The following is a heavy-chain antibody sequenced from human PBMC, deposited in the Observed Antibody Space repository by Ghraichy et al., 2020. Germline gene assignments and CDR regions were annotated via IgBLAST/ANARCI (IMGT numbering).Heavy chain of an antibody. V-gene: IGHV1-2*04. J-gene: IGHJ6*02. CDR2: INPNSGGT. CDR3: ARETPPYCSGGSCYGMDV. CDR1: GYTFTGYY. Sequence: ASVKVSCKASGYTFTGYYMHWVRQAPGQGLEWMGWINPNSGGTNYAQKFQGWVTMTRDTSISTAYMELSRLRSDDTAVYYCARETPPYCSGGSCYGMDVWGQGTTVTVSS. D-gene: IGHD2-15*01.